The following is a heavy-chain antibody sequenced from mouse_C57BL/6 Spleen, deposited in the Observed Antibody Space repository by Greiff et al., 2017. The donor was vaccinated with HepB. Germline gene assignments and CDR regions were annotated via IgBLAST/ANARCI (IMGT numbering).Heavy chain of an antibody. Sequence: EVKLVESGGGLVKPGGSLKLSCAASGFTFSSYTMSWVRQTPEKRLEWVATISGGGGNTYYPDSVKGRFTISRDNAKNTLYLQMSSLRSEDTALYYCASLNYYGSSYGGYFDVWGTGTTVTVSS. V-gene: IGHV5-9*01. D-gene: IGHD1-1*01. CDR3: ASLNYYGSSYGGYFDV. CDR2: ISGGGGNT. J-gene: IGHJ1*03. CDR1: GFTFSSYT.